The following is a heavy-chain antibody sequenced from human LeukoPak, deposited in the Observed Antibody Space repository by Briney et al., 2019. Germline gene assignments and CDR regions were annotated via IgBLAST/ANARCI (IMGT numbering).Heavy chain of an antibody. CDR2: IKQDGSEK. CDR3: ARMYHDFWSGIYPIGY. V-gene: IGHV3-7*01. Sequence: GGSLRLSCAASGFTFSSYEMNWVRQAPGKGLEWVANIKQDGSEKYYVDSVKGRFTISRDNAKNSLYLQMNSLRAEDTAVYYCARMYHDFWSGIYPIGYWGQGTLVTVSS. D-gene: IGHD3-3*01. J-gene: IGHJ4*02. CDR1: GFTFSSYE.